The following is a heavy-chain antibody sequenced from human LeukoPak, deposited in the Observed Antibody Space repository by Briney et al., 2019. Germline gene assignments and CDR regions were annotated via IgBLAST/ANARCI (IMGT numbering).Heavy chain of an antibody. CDR3: ARGLYYDSSGYYNY. J-gene: IGHJ4*02. D-gene: IGHD3-22*01. Sequence: SETLSLTCAVYGGSFSGYYWSWIRQPPGKGLEWIGEINHSGSTNYNPSLKSRVTISVDTSKNQFSLKLSSVTAADTAVYYCARGLYYDSSGYYNYWGQGTLVAVSS. CDR1: GGSFSGYY. CDR2: INHSGST. V-gene: IGHV4-34*01.